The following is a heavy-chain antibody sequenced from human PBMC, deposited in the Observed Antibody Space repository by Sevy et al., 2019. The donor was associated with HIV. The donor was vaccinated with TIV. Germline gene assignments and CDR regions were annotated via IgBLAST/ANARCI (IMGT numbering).Heavy chain of an antibody. J-gene: IGHJ4*02. CDR2: IYHSGST. V-gene: IGHV4-38-2*01. D-gene: IGHD6-13*01. Sequence: SETLSLTCAVSGYSISSGYYWGWIRQPPGKGLEWIGCIYHSGSTYYNPSLKSRVTISVDTSKNQFALKLSSVTAADPAVYYCARGEGGYSSSWSKFDYWGQGTLVTVSS. CDR3: ARGEGGYSSSWSKFDY. CDR1: GYSISSGYY.